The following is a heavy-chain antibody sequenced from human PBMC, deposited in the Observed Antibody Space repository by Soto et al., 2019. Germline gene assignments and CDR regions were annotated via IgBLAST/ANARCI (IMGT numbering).Heavy chain of an antibody. CDR2: FSATDGST. J-gene: IGHJ3*01. Sequence: PGGSLRLSCAASGFTFYNYALTWVRQTPGKGLEWVSSFSATDGSTQYADSVKGRFTISRDNPNSMLYLQMNILRAEDTALYFCAKSMIAAAGTGAFDVWGQGTMVTVS. D-gene: IGHD6-13*01. CDR3: AKSMIAAAGTGAFDV. V-gene: IGHV3-23*01. CDR1: GFTFYNYA.